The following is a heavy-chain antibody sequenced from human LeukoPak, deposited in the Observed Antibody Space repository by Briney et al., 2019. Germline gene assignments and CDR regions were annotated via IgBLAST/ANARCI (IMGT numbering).Heavy chain of an antibody. Sequence: GGSLRLSCAASGFTFSGSAIHWVRQSSGKGLEWVGQLDKKDKGYATATAYAASVKGRFTTSRDDSINTAYLQMKSLKTEDTALYYCTRDSGTYNWFDPWGQGTLVTVSS. CDR3: TRDSGTYNWFDP. D-gene: IGHD1-26*01. V-gene: IGHV3-73*01. J-gene: IGHJ5*02. CDR1: GFTFSGSA. CDR2: LDKKDKGYATAT.